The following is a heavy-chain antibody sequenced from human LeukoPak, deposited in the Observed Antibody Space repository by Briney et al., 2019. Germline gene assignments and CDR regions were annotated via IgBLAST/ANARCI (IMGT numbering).Heavy chain of an antibody. D-gene: IGHD5-18*01. V-gene: IGHV3-23*01. CDR3: ARLLLTTWIQLPEGFDY. CDR2: ISDSGGSA. J-gene: IGHJ4*02. CDR1: GFTFNTYA. Sequence: GGSLRLSCAASGFTFNTYAMSWVRQAPGKGLEWVSAISDSGGSAYYADSVKGRFTISRDNSKNTLYLQMNSLRAEDTAVYYCARLLLTTWIQLPEGFDYWGQGTLVTVSS.